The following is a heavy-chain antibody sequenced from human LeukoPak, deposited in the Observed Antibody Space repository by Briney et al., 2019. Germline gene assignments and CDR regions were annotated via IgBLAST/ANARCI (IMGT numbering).Heavy chain of an antibody. J-gene: IGHJ4*02. V-gene: IGHV1-2*06. D-gene: IGHD1-1*01. CDR2: INPNSGGT. CDR1: GYTFSRYY. Sequence: ASVKVSCKASGYTFSRYYMHWVRQAPGQGLEWMGRINPNSGGTNYSQKFQGRVTMTRDTSISTTYMELRRVRFDDTAVYYCARGLENFDYWGRGTLVSVSS. CDR3: ARGLENFDY.